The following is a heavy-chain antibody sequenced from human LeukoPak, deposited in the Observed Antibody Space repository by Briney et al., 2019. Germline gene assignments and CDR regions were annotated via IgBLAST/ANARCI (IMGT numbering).Heavy chain of an antibody. CDR1: GFTFSDYY. D-gene: IGHD6-19*01. V-gene: IGHV3-11*01. CDR2: ISSSGSTI. CDR3: ARGSYSSGWFNFDY. J-gene: IGHJ4*02. Sequence: GGSLRLSCAASGFTFSDYYMSWIRQAPGKGLGWVSYISSSGSTIYYADSVKGRFTISRDSAKNSLYLQMNSLRAEDTAVYYCARGSYSSGWFNFDYWGQGTLVTVSS.